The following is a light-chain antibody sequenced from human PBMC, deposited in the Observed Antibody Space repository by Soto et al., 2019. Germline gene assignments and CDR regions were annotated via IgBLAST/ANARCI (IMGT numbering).Light chain of an antibody. CDR1: SGHSSYA. V-gene: IGLV4-69*01. Sequence: QSVLTQSPSASASLGASVKLTCTLSSGHSSYAIAWHQQQPEKGPRYLMKVNSDGSHNKGDGIPDRFSGSSSGAERYLTISSLQSEDEADYYCQTWGAGFSVVFGGATNLTVL. J-gene: IGLJ2*01. CDR3: QTWGAGFSVV. CDR2: VNSDGSH.